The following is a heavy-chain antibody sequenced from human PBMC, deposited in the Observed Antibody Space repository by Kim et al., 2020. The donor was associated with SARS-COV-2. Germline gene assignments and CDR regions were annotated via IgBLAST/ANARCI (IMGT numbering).Heavy chain of an antibody. CDR2: IKQDGSEK. J-gene: IGHJ6*02. D-gene: IGHD2-15*01. V-gene: IGHV3-7*01. CDR3: ARGKGCSGGSCYPQTHYYYGMDV. CDR1: GFTFSSYW. Sequence: GGSLRLSCAASGFTFSSYWMSWVRQAPGKGLEWVANIKQDGSEKYYVDSVKGRFTISRDNAKNSLYLQMNSLRAEDTAVYYCARGKGCSGGSCYPQTHYYYGMDVWGQGTTVTVSS.